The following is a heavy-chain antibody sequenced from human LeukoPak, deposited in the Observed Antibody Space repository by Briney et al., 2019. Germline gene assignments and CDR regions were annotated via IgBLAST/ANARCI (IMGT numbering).Heavy chain of an antibody. J-gene: IGHJ4*02. CDR3: ARDGTSSIFDY. Sequence: GGSLRLSCAASGFTVSSNYMSWVRQAPGKGLEWVSVIYSGGSTYYADSVKGRFTISRDNSKNTLYLQMNSLRAEDTAVYYCARDGTSSIFDYWGQGTLVTVSS. D-gene: IGHD1-1*01. CDR2: IYSGGST. V-gene: IGHV3-53*01. CDR1: GFTVSSNY.